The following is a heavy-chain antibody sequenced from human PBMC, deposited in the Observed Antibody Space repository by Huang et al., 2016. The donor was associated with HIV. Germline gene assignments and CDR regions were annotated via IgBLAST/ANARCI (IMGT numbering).Heavy chain of an antibody. J-gene: IGHJ6*02. Sequence: QVQLVQSGAEVKKPGASVKVSCKTSGYTFTSYSIHWVRQAPGQGLEWMGIINPDVDSTSYAPKFQGRVTMTRDTSTSTVYRELSSLRSEDTAMYYCAREGQGYAMDVWGQGTTVTVSS. V-gene: IGHV1-46*01. CDR2: INPDVDST. CDR3: AREGQGYAMDV. CDR1: GYTFTSYS.